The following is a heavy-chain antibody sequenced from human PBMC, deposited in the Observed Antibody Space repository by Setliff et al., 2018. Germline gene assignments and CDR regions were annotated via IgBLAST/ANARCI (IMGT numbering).Heavy chain of an antibody. V-gene: IGHV3-74*03. CDR2: VNDDGSSA. Sequence: VGSLRLSCAASGFTFSSYWMHWVRQDPGEGLVWVSRVNDDGSSAMYADSVKGRFTMSRDNAKNTLYLQMNSLRAEDTAVYYCARAYYGTVNGYSSYYGLDVWGQGTTVTVSS. CDR1: GFTFSSYW. J-gene: IGHJ6*02. D-gene: IGHD3-9*01. CDR3: ARAYYGTVNGYSSYYGLDV.